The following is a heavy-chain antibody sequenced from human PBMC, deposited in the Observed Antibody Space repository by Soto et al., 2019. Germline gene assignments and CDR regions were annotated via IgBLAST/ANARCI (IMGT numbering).Heavy chain of an antibody. V-gene: IGHV3-23*01. J-gene: IGHJ5*02. D-gene: IGHD2-2*01. CDR2: ISGSGGST. CDR1: GFAFSSYA. CDR3: AKDSLVVPAAPFYP. Sequence: PGGSLRLSCAASGFAFSSYAMSWVRQAPGKGLEWVSAISGSGGSTYYADSVKGRFTISRDNSKNTLYLQMNSLRAEDTAVYYCAKDSLVVPAAPFYPWGQGTLVPVSS.